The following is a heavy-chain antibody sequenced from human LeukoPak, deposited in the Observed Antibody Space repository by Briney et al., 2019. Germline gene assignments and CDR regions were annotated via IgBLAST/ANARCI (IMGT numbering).Heavy chain of an antibody. CDR3: ARDSGGWHRPRNYYYMDV. CDR2: ISSSSSYI. J-gene: IGHJ6*03. CDR1: GFTFSSYR. D-gene: IGHD6-19*01. Sequence: PGGSLRLSCAASGFTFSSYRMNWVRQAPGKGLEWVSSISSSSSYIYYADSVKGRFTISRDNAKNSLYLQMNSLRAEDTAVYYCARDSGGWHRPRNYYYMDVWGKGTTVTVSS. V-gene: IGHV3-21*01.